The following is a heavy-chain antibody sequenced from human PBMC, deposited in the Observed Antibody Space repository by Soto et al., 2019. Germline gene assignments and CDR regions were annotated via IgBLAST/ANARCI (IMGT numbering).Heavy chain of an antibody. J-gene: IGHJ4*02. CDR3: AKDAPLKDYYGSGRFLSPPGPNGDY. CDR1: GFTLNNYW. CDR2: INGGAAST. V-gene: IGHV3-74*01. Sequence: PGGSLRLSCAASGFTLNNYWMHWVRQAPGMGLVWVSRINGGAASTSYADSVKGRFTISRDNAKNTLYLQMNSLRAEDTALYYCAKDAPLKDYYGSGRFLSPPGPNGDYWGQGTVVTISS. D-gene: IGHD3-10*01.